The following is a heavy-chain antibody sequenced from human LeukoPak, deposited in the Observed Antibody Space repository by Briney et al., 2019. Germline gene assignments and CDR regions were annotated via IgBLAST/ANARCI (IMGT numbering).Heavy chain of an antibody. V-gene: IGHV3-15*01. Sequence: VGSLRLSCAASGFTYTNAWMSWVRQAPGKGLECVGHIKSKGDGGTTEYAAPVKGRFTISRDDSKNTLDLQMNNLKVEDTAVYYCTTDEWSWGQGTLVTVSS. J-gene: IGHJ4*02. D-gene: IGHD2-8*01. CDR3: TTDEWS. CDR2: IKSKGDGGTT. CDR1: GFTYTNAW.